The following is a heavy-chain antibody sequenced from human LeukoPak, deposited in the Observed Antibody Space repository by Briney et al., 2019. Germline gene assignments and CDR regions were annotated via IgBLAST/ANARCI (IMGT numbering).Heavy chain of an antibody. J-gene: IGHJ4*02. CDR1: GFTFSSYA. CDR2: IKQDGSEK. V-gene: IGHV3-7*01. CDR3: AREDHSASDY. D-gene: IGHD2-21*01. Sequence: GGSLRLSCAASGFTFSSYAMSWVRQAPGKGLEWVANIKQDGSEKYYVDSVKGRFTISRDNAKNSLYLQMNSLRAEDTAVYYCAREDHSASDYWGQGTLVTVSS.